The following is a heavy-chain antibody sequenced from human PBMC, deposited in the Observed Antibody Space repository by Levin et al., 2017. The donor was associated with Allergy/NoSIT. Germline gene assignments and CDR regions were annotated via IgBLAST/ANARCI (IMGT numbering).Heavy chain of an antibody. CDR1: GYSFTSYW. J-gene: IGHJ4*02. CDR2: IYPGDSDT. CDR3: ARFPSALIGYSDY. Sequence: ASVKVSCKGSGYSFTSYWIGWVRQLPGKGLEWMGIIYPGDSDTRYSPSFQGQVTISADKSISTAYLQWSSLKASDTAMYYCARFPSALIGYSDYWGQGTLVTVSS. V-gene: IGHV5-51*01. D-gene: IGHD3-9*01.